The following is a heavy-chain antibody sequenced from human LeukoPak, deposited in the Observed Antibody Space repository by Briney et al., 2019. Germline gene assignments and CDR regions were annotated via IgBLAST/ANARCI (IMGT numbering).Heavy chain of an antibody. CDR3: ARVDSYGPTFDY. J-gene: IGHJ4*02. CDR2: MSSSGRMI. CDR1: GFTFSSYE. D-gene: IGHD5-18*01. V-gene: IGHV3-48*03. Sequence: SGGSLRLSCAASGFTFSSYEMNWVRQAPGEGLEWVSYMSSSGRMIHYADSVKGRFTISRDNAKNTLYLQMNSLRADDTAVYYCARVDSYGPTFDYWGQGTLVTVSS.